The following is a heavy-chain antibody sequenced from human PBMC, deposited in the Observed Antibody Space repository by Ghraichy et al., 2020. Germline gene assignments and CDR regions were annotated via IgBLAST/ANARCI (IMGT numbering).Heavy chain of an antibody. Sequence: GGSLRLSCAASGFTFSSCAMSWVRQAPGKGLEWVSGISGGGGGTYYADSVKGRFTISRDNSKNALYMQMNSLRAEDTAVYYCAKVPYGSGTYYYFDYWGQGTLVTVSS. CDR3: AKVPYGSGTYYYFDY. D-gene: IGHD3-10*01. J-gene: IGHJ4*02. CDR1: GFTFSSCA. CDR2: ISGGGGGT. V-gene: IGHV3-23*01.